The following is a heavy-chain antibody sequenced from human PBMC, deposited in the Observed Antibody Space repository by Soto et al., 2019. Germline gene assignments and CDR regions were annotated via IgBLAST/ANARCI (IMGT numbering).Heavy chain of an antibody. D-gene: IGHD4-17*01. CDR2: IYYSGST. CDR3: ARRYGPGFDY. V-gene: IGHV4-61*05. J-gene: IGHJ4*02. CDR1: GGSISSSSYY. Sequence: SESLSLTCTVSGGSISSSSYYWSWIRQPPGKGLEWIGYIYYSGSTNYNPSLKSRVTISVDTSKNQFSLKLSSVTAADTAVYYCARRYGPGFDYWGQGTLVTVSS.